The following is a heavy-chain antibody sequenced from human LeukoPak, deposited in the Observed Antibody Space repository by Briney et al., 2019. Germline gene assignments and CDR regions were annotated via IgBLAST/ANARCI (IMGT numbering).Heavy chain of an antibody. CDR3: AREGNYYDPNGYSVY. CDR2: IYHSGST. CDR1: GYSISSGYY. D-gene: IGHD3-22*01. Sequence: SETLSLTCTVSGYSISSGYYWGWIRQPPGKGLEWIGSIYHSGSTYYNPSLKSRVTISVDTSKNQFSLKLSSATAADTAVYYCAREGNYYDPNGYSVYWGQGTLVTVSS. V-gene: IGHV4-38-2*02. J-gene: IGHJ4*02.